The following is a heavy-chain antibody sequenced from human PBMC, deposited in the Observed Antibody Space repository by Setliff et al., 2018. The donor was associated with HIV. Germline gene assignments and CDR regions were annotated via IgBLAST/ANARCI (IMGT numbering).Heavy chain of an antibody. J-gene: IGHJ4*02. Sequence: GASVKVSCKTSGYTFNAFYIYWVRQAPGQGLEWMGMINPSGSITNYAQKFQGRLTLTRDTSMSTVYMELNSLKSEDTAIYYCAREPPRRRGTVAEDYWGQGTPVTVSS. V-gene: IGHV1-46*02. CDR1: GYTFNAFY. CDR3: AREPPRRRGTVAEDY. D-gene: IGHD1-26*01. CDR2: INPSGSIT.